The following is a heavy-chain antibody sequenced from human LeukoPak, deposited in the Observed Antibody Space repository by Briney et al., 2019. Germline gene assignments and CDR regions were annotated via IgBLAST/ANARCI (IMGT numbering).Heavy chain of an antibody. CDR2: IKHDGSEK. V-gene: IGHV3-7*01. CDR3: ARGGYSSSF. CDR1: GFTFSSYW. J-gene: IGHJ4*02. D-gene: IGHD6-13*01. Sequence: GGSLRLSYAASGFTFSSYWMNWVRQAPGKGLEWVANIKHDGSEKYYVDSVKGRFTISRDNAKNSLYLQMDSLRAEDAAVYYCARGGYSSSFGGQGTLVTVSS.